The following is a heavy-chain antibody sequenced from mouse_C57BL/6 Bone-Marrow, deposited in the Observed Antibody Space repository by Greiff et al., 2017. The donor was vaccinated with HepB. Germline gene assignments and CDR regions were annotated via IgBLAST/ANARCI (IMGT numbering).Heavy chain of an antibody. V-gene: IGHV14-3*01. J-gene: IGHJ2*01. Sequence: VQLKQSVAELVRPGASVKLSCTASGFNIKNTYMHWVKQRPEQGLEWIGRIDPANGNTKYAPKFQGKATITADTSSNTAYLQLSSLTSEDTAIYYCALIYYGNFYYFDYWGQGTTLTVSS. D-gene: IGHD2-1*01. CDR3: ALIYYGNFYYFDY. CDR1: GFNIKNTY. CDR2: IDPANGNT.